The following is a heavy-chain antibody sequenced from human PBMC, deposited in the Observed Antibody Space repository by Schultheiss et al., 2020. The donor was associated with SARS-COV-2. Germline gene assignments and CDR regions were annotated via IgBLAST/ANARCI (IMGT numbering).Heavy chain of an antibody. CDR1: GGSISSGGYY. CDR3: ATPYGDYYTFDY. J-gene: IGHJ4*02. V-gene: IGHV4-31*03. D-gene: IGHD4-17*01. CDR2: IYYSGST. Sequence: SETLSLTCTVSGGSISSGGYYWSWIRQHPGKGLEWIGYIYYSGSTYYNPSLKSRVTISVDTSKNQFSLKLSSVTAADTAVYYCATPYGDYYTFDYWGQGTLVTVSS.